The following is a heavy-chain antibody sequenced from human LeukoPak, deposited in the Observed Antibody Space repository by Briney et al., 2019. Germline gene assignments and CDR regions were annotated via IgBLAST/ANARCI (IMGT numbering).Heavy chain of an antibody. CDR1: GYSFTSYW. J-gene: IGHJ6*04. Sequence: GESLKSCCQGSGYSFTSYWSSWGRQMPGKGLEWMGRIDPSDSYTNYSPSFQGHVTISADKSISTAYLQWSSLKASDTAMYYCASYGSGSYNSMDVWGKGTTVTVSS. CDR3: ASYGSGSYNSMDV. D-gene: IGHD3-10*01. CDR2: IDPSDSYT. V-gene: IGHV5-10-1*01.